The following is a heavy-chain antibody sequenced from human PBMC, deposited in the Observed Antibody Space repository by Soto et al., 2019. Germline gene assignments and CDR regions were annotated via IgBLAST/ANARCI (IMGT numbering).Heavy chain of an antibody. D-gene: IGHD1-26*01. CDR3: ARQLKKLLDVFDP. CDR2: ISAYNGNT. Sequence: PGQGLEWMGCISAYNGNTNYAQKLQGRVTMTRDTSTSTAYMELRSLRSDDTAVYYCARQLKKLLDVFDPWGQGTLVTVSS. J-gene: IGHJ5*02. V-gene: IGHV1-18*01.